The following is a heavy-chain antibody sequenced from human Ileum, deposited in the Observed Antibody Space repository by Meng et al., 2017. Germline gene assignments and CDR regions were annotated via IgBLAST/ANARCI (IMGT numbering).Heavy chain of an antibody. D-gene: IGHD3-9*01. J-gene: IGHJ5*02. V-gene: IGHV4-39*07. Sequence: HLRLQESGPARVLPSATLSLPSTISGGSMSGNFHSWAWIRQPPGEGLEWIVTIHYSGSTYYNPSLKSRVTTSIDTSKKQFFLKLSSVTAADTAVYFCARQPTGYPNWLDPWGQGTLVTVSS. CDR2: IHYSGST. CDR1: GGSMSGNFHS. CDR3: ARQPTGYPNWLDP.